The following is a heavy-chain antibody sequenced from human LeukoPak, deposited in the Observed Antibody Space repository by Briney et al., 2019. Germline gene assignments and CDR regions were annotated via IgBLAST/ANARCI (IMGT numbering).Heavy chain of an antibody. Sequence: ASVKVSCKASGYTFTSYYMHWVRQAPGQGLGWMGIINPSGGSTSYAQKFQGRVTMTRDMSTSTVYMELSSLRSEDTAVYYCARAPGEYYYMDVWGKGTTVTVSS. CDR2: INPSGGST. CDR3: ARAPGEYYYMDV. CDR1: GYTFTSYY. D-gene: IGHD2-2*01. V-gene: IGHV1-46*01. J-gene: IGHJ6*03.